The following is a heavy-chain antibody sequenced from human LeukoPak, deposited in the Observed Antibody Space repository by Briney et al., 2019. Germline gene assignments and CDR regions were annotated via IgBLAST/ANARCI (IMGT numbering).Heavy chain of an antibody. D-gene: IGHD4-17*01. V-gene: IGHV1-18*01. Sequence: ASVKVSCKASGYTFTSYGISWVRQAPGQGLEWMGWISAYNGNTNYAQKLQGRVTMTTDTSTSTAYMELRSLRSDDTAVYYCARDLGYGDHLGLAFDHWGQGTLVTVSS. J-gene: IGHJ5*02. CDR2: ISAYNGNT. CDR3: ARDLGYGDHLGLAFDH. CDR1: GYTFTSYG.